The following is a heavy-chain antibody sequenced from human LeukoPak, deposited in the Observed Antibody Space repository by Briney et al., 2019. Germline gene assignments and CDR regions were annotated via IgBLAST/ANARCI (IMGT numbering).Heavy chain of an antibody. V-gene: IGHV1-3*01. CDR3: ARGVATNRYYFDY. Sequence: ASVKVSCKASGYTSTSHAMHWVRQAPGQRLEWMGWINAGNGNTKYSQKFQGRVTITRDTSASTAYMELSSLRSEDTAVYSCARGVATNRYYFDYWGQGTLVTVSS. D-gene: IGHD5-12*01. CDR1: GYTSTSHA. J-gene: IGHJ4*02. CDR2: INAGNGNT.